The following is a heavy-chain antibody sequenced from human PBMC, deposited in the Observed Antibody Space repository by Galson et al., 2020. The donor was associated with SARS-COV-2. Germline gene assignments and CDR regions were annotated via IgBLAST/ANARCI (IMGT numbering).Heavy chain of an antibody. V-gene: IGHV3-23*01. CDR3: ANPRVGY. CDR1: GLTFSNYA. J-gene: IGHJ4*02. CDR2: VVGTGDAA. D-gene: IGHD1-26*01. Sequence: TGGSLRLSCAASGLTFSNYAMSWIRQAPGKGLEWVATVVGTGDAAFYADSVKGRFTISRDNSRSTAHLQLNSLRAEDTAIYYCANPRVGYWGQGTLVTVSS.